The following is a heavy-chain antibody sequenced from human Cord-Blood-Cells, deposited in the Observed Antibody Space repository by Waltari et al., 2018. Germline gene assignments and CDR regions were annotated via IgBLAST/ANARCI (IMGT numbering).Heavy chain of an antibody. J-gene: IGHJ4*02. CDR2: IIPILGIA. CDR1: GGTFSSYD. CDR3: AGGVPAASFDY. Sequence: QVQLVQSGAEVRKPGYSAKVSCKASGGTFSSYDLSWVRQAPGQGLEWMGRIIPILGIANYAQKFQGRVTITADKSTSTAYMELSSLRTEDTAVYYCAGGVPAASFDYWGQGTLVTVSS. V-gene: IGHV1-69*09. D-gene: IGHD2-2*01.